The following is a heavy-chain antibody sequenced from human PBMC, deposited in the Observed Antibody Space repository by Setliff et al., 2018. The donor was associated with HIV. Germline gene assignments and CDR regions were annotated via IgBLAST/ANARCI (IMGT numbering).Heavy chain of an antibody. CDR2: INPHSGNT. D-gene: IGHD6-19*01. J-gene: IGHJ5*02. CDR1: GHTFSNYG. V-gene: IGHV1-2*02. CDR3: ARGGALSGFFFPNWLDP. Sequence: ASVKVSCKASGHTFSNYGISWVRQAPGLGLEWMGWINPHSGNTDFAQRFQGRITMTRDTSINIVYMDLSRLTSDDTGIYYCARGGALSGFFFPNWLDPWGQGTLVTVSS.